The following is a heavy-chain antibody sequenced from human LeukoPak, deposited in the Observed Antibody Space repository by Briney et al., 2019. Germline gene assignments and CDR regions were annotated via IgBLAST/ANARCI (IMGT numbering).Heavy chain of an antibody. V-gene: IGHV4-39*07. CDR3: VGLGTMTVGLGY. CDR1: GDSISSSTYY. D-gene: IGHD3-22*01. CDR2: VSRSGST. J-gene: IGHJ4*02. Sequence: PSETLSLTCTVSGDSISSSTYYWGWIRQPPGKGLEWLGSVSRSGSTSYNPSLKSRLSMSVDTSKSQFSLQLSSVTAADTAVYYCVGLGTMTVGLGYWGQGTLVTVSS.